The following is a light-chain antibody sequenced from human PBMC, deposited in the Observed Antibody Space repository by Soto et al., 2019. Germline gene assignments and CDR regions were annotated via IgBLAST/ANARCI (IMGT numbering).Light chain of an antibody. J-gene: IGKJ5*01. V-gene: IGKV1-33*01. CDR2: DSS. Sequence: DIQMTQSPSSLSASVGDRVTIICQASQDINNYLNWYQQKPGKAPKLLIYDSSSLEIGVPSRSSGSGYGTRFSFTISSLQPEDVATYYCQQFDNLPFTFGQGTRLEMK. CDR3: QQFDNLPFT. CDR1: QDINNY.